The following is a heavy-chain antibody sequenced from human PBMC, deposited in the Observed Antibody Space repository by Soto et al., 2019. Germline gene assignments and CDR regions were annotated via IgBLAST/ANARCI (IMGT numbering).Heavy chain of an antibody. D-gene: IGHD6-6*01. CDR2: ISSSGGGT. V-gene: IGHV3-23*01. CDR1: GFTFRSYA. J-gene: IGHJ4*02. CDR3: ATQGIAARLSSDAVFDY. Sequence: PGGSLRLSCAASGFTFRSYAMSWVRQAPGKGLEWVSGISSSGGGTYYADSAKGRFTISRDNSKNTLYLQMNSLRAEDTAVYYCATQGIAARLSSDAVFDYWGQGTLVTVSS.